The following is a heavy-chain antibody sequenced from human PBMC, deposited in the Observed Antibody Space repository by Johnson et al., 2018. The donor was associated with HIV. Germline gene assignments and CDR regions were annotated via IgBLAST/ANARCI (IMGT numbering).Heavy chain of an antibody. CDR2: ISYDGSNK. D-gene: IGHD1-14*01. CDR1: GFTFSSYG. CDR3: ARRQFITTWQDAFDV. V-gene: IGHV3-30*19. Sequence: QVQLVESGGGVVQPGGSLRLSCAASGFTFSSYGMHWVRQAPGKGLEWVAVISYDGSNKYYADSVKGRFTISRDNSKNTLYLQLGSLRGEDMAVYFCARRQFITTWQDAFDVWGQGTTVTVSS. J-gene: IGHJ3*01.